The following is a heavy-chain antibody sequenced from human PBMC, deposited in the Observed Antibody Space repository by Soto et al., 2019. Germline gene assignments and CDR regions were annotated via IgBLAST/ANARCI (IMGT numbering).Heavy chain of an antibody. V-gene: IGHV4-30-4*01. CDR3: ASVTMIAPRFDY. D-gene: IGHD3-22*01. CDR2: IYDTGSS. J-gene: IGHJ4*02. CDR1: GGSISSGDYY. Sequence: QVQLQESGPGLVKPSQTLSLTCTVSGGSISSGDYYWSWIRQPPGKGLEWIGYIYDTGSSYYNPSLKSRITISVATSKNQFSLKLSSVTAADTAVYYCASVTMIAPRFDYWGQGTLVTVSS.